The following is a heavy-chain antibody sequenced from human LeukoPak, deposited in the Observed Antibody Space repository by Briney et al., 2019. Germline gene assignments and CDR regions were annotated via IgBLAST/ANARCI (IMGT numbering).Heavy chain of an antibody. V-gene: IGHV4-59*01. D-gene: IGHD6-13*01. Sequence: SETLSLTCTVSGGSISSYYWSWIRQPPGKGLEWIGYIYYSGSTNYNPSLKSRVTISADTSKNQFSLKLSSVTAADTAVYYCARGHAAAAGTFDPWGQGTLVTVSS. CDR3: ARGHAAAAGTFDP. J-gene: IGHJ5*02. CDR1: GGSISSYY. CDR2: IYYSGST.